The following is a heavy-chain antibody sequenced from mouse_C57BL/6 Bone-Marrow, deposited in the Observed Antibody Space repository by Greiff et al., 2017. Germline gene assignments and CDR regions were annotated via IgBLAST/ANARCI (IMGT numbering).Heavy chain of an antibody. CDR3: AIENMSGYYIYY. CDR1: GYTFTSYW. Sequence: QVQLQQPGAELVKPGASVKVSCKASGYTFTSYWMHWVKQRPGQGLEWIGRIHPSDSDTNYNQKFKGKATVTVDKSSSTDYMQLSSLTSEYSAVYYCAIENMSGYYIYYWGQGTTLTGSS. V-gene: IGHV1-74*01. CDR2: IHPSDSDT. D-gene: IGHD1-3*01. J-gene: IGHJ2*01.